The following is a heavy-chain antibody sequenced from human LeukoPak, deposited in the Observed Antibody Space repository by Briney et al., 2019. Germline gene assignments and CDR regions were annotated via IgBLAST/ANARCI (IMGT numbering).Heavy chain of an antibody. V-gene: IGHV1-2*02. Sequence: ASVKVSCKASGYTFTGYYMHWVRQAPGQGLEWMGWINPNSGGTKYAQKFQGRVTMTRDTSISTAYMELRSLRSDDTAVYYCAREKGVRGVGSYRTYYFDYWGQGTLVTVSS. J-gene: IGHJ4*02. D-gene: IGHD3-16*02. CDR2: INPNSGGT. CDR3: AREKGVRGVGSYRTYYFDY. CDR1: GYTFTGYY.